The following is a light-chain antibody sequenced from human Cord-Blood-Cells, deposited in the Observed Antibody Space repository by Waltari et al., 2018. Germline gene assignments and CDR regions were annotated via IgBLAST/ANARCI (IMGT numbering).Light chain of an antibody. CDR1: SSDVGSYNL. V-gene: IGLV2-23*01. J-gene: IGLJ3*02. CDR2: EGS. CDR3: CSYAGSRV. Sequence: QSALTQPASVSGSPGQSITISCTGTSSDVGSYNLVSWYQQHPGKAPKLMIYEGSKRPSVVSNRFSGSKSGNTASLTISVLQAEDEADYYCCSYAGSRVFGGGTKLTVL.